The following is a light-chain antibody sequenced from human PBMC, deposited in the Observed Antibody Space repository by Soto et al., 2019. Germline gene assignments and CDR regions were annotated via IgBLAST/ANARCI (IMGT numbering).Light chain of an antibody. CDR2: EVS. Sequence: QSVLTQPASVSGSPAQSITISCTGTSSDVGGYNYVSWYQQHPGKAPKVMIYEVSNRPSGVSNRFSGSKSGNTASLTISGLQAEDEADYYCSSYISSSTLVFGGGTKLTVL. J-gene: IGLJ3*02. V-gene: IGLV2-14*01. CDR3: SSYISSSTLV. CDR1: SSDVGGYNY.